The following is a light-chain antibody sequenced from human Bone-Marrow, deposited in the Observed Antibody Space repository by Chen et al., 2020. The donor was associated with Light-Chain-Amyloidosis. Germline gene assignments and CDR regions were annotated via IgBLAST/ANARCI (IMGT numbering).Light chain of an antibody. J-gene: IGLJ3*02. V-gene: IGLV3-10*01. Sequence: SSELIPPPSVSVSPAQAARFTCSGDALPQKYAYWYQQKSGQAPVLVIFEDNKRPSGLPERFSGSRSGTMATLIVTGAQVEDEGDYYCYSTDSSGDYRVFGGGTKLTVL. CDR2: EDN. CDR3: YSTDSSGDYRV. CDR1: ALPQKY.